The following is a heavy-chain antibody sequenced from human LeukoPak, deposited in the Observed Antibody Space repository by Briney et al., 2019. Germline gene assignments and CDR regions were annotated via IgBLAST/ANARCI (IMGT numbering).Heavy chain of an antibody. CDR1: GFTFSSYG. CDR3: AKDRYSSSSWFDY. J-gene: IGHJ4*02. Sequence: GGSLRLSCAASGFTFSSYGMHWVRQAPGKGREWVAFIRYDGSNKYYADSVKGRFTISRDNSKHTLYLQMNSLRAEDTAVYYCAKDRYSSSSWFDYWGQGTLVTVSS. D-gene: IGHD6-6*01. CDR2: IRYDGSNK. V-gene: IGHV3-30*02.